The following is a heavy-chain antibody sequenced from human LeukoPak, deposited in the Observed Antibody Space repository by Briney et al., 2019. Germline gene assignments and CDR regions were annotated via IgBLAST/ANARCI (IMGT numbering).Heavy chain of an antibody. J-gene: IGHJ4*02. D-gene: IGHD1-1*01. Sequence: SQTLSLTCAISGDTVSSKRSAWNWIRQSPSRGLEWLGRTYYRSKWYNDYAVSVKSRITINPDTSKNQFSLQLNSVSPEDTAVYYCARVSTTGTAVSFDYWGQGTLVTVSS. CDR1: GDTVSSKRSA. CDR3: ARVSTTGTAVSFDY. CDR2: TYYRSKWYN. V-gene: IGHV6-1*01.